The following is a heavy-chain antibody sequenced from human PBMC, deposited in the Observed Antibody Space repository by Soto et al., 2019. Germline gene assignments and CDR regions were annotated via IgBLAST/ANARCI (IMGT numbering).Heavy chain of an antibody. Sequence: EVQLVESGGGLIQPGGSLKLSCAASGFTVGNNYMSWVRQAPGKGLEWVSLIYSTGTTKYADSVKGRFTVSRDNAKNTLYFQMNSLRGEDKAVYYCAKDGRGSGSHYNSFGYWGQGTLVTVSS. CDR2: IYSTGTT. D-gene: IGHD3-10*01. J-gene: IGHJ4*02. CDR1: GFTVGNNY. V-gene: IGHV3-53*01. CDR3: AKDGRGSGSHYNSFGY.